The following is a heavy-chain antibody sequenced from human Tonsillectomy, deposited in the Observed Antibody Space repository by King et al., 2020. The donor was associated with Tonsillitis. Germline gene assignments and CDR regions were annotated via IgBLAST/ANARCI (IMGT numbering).Heavy chain of an antibody. Sequence: QLVQSGGGVVQPGRSLRLSCAASGFTFSSYAMHWVRQAPGKGLQWVAVISYDGSTKYYADSVKGRFTISRDNSKNTLYLQMNSLRAEGTAVYYCAIHFSISRTTSKNTQYLQMNRLRTADTAVYYCAIQHYYDSSGYYGPPLFDYWGQGTLVTVSS. CDR3: AIHFSISRTTSKNTQYLQMNRLRTADTAVYYCAIQHYYDSSGYYGPPLFDY. J-gene: IGHJ4*02. CDR1: GFTFSSYA. CDR2: ISYDGSTK. D-gene: IGHD3-22*01. V-gene: IGHV3-30-3*01.